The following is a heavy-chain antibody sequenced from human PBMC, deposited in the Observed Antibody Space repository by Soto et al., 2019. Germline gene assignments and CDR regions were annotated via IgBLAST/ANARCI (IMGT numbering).Heavy chain of an antibody. D-gene: IGHD3-3*02. CDR2: IVSDGSAI. J-gene: IGHJ3*02. CDR1: GFTFSSYT. V-gene: IGHV3-30*04. CDR3: ARDDAFDNENGFDM. Sequence: PGGSLRLSCAASGFTFSSYTIHWVRQSPGKGLEWLGVIVSDGSAIYHADSLEGRFFISRDNSKDILYLQMNSLRVEDTAVYYCARDDAFDNENGFDMWGQGTMVTVSS.